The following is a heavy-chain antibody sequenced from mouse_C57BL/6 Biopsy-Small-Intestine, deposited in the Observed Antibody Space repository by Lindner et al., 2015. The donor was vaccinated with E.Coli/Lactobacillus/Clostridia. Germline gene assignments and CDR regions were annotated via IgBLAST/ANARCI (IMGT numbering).Heavy chain of an antibody. CDR3: TRRSLDGYFFDY. CDR2: ISSGSSTI. Sequence: VQLQESGGGLVKPGGSLKLSCAASGFTFSDYGMLWVRQAPAKGLEWDAYISSGSSTIYYADTLKGRFTISRDNAKNTLFLQMTSLRSEDTAMYYCTRRSLDGYFFDYWGQGTTLTVSS. V-gene: IGHV5-17*01. CDR1: GFTFSDYG. J-gene: IGHJ2*01. D-gene: IGHD2-3*01.